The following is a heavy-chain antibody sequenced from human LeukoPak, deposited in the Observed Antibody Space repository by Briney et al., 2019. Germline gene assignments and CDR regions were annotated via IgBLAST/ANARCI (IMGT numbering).Heavy chain of an antibody. V-gene: IGHV3-30*18. CDR1: GFTFSNYA. CDR2: ISYDGSNK. J-gene: IGHJ3*01. D-gene: IGHD5-18*01. CDR3: AKDGDTAMVTLLDY. Sequence: GGSLRLSCAASGFTFSNYAMHWVRQAPGKGLEWVAVISYDGSNKYYADSVKGRFTISRDNSKNTLYLQMHSLRGEDTAVYYCAKDGDTAMVTLLDYWGQGTMVTVSS.